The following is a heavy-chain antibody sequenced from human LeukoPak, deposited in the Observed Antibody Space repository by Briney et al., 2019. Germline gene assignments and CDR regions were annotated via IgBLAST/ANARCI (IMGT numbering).Heavy chain of an antibody. D-gene: IGHD6-19*01. J-gene: IGHJ4*02. CDR2: IKSDGSGT. CDR1: GFTFSNYW. V-gene: IGHV3-74*01. CDR3: ARDSIPVAVYFDH. Sequence: PGGSLRLSRAASGFTFSNYWMHWVRQAPGKGLVWVSRIKSDGSGTSYADSVKGRFTISRDNAKNTLYLQMNSLRAEDTALYYCARDSIPVAVYFDHWGQGALVTVSS.